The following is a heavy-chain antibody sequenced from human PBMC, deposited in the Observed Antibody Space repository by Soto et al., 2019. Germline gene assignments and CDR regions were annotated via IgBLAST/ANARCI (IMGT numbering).Heavy chain of an antibody. CDR1: GFTVSSNY. Sequence: GGSLRLSCAASGFTVSSNYMSWVRQAPGKGLEWVSVIYSGGSTYYADSVKGRFTISRPNSKNTLYLQINSLRAEDTAVYCVARFPTWDPYYLDYWGQGAMVTVSS. D-gene: IGHD1-26*01. V-gene: IGHV3-53*04. CDR3: ARFPTWDPYYLDY. CDR2: IYSGGST. J-gene: IGHJ4*01.